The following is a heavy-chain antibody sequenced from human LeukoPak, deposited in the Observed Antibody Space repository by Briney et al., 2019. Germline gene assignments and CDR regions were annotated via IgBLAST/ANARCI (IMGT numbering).Heavy chain of an antibody. CDR3: AKGSCCCGRCHPDY. CDR1: GFTFSSYE. J-gene: IGHJ4*02. CDR2: ISSSGTTI. V-gene: IGHV3-48*03. D-gene: IGHD2-15*01. Sequence: GGSLRLSCAASGFTFSSYEMNWVRQAPGKGLEWVSSISSSGTTIYYSDSVKGRFTISRDNSKNTLYLQMNSLRAEDTAVYYCAKGSCCCGRCHPDYWGQGTLVTVSS.